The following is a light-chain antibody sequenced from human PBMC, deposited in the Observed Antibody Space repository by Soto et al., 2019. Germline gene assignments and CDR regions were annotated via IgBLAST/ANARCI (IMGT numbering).Light chain of an antibody. Sequence: DIQMAQAPSSLSASVGDRVTTTCRAGQNFAKYLNWYQQKPGKAPLLLIYETSKLEIGVPSRFAGSGSGTDFTLTISSLQPEDFATYYCQETYSKPPTFGGGTKVDNK. CDR3: QETYSKPPT. CDR2: ETS. V-gene: IGKV1-39*01. J-gene: IGKJ4*01. CDR1: QNFAKY.